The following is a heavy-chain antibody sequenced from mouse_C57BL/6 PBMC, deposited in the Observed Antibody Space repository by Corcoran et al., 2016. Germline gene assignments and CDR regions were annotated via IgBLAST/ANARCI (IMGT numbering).Heavy chain of an antibody. V-gene: IGHV1-18*01. CDR1: GYTFTDYN. CDR2: INPNNGGT. J-gene: IGHJ1*03. Sequence: EVQLQQSGPELVKPGASVKIPCKASGYTFTDYNMDWVKQSHGKSLEWIGDINPNNGGTIYNQKFKGKATLTVDKSSSTAYMELRSMTSEDTAVYYCARRIYYYGSSWCFDVWGTGTTVTVSS. D-gene: IGHD1-1*01. CDR3: ARRIYYYGSSWCFDV.